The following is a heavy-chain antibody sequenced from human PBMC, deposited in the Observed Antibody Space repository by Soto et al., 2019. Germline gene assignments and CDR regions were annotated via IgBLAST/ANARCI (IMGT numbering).Heavy chain of an antibody. V-gene: IGHV3-23*01. CDR2: ISGSGGST. D-gene: IGHD3-10*01. J-gene: IGHJ3*02. Sequence: GGSLRLSCAASAFTFSSYAMSWVRQAPGKGLEWVSGISGSGGSTYYADSVKGRFTISRDNSKNTLYLQMNSLRAEDTAVYYCAKVGGSGTLGAFDIWGQGTMVTVSS. CDR3: AKVGGSGTLGAFDI. CDR1: AFTFSSYA.